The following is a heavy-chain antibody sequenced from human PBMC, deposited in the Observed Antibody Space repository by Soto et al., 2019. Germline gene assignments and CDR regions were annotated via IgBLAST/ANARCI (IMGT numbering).Heavy chain of an antibody. Sequence: GASVKVSCKASGGTFSSYAISWVRQAPGQGLEWMGGIIPIFGTANYAQKFQGRVTITADESTSTAYMELSSLRSEDTAVHYCACYGSGTPWDGMDVWGQGTTAPVYS. CDR2: IIPIFGTA. V-gene: IGHV1-69*13. J-gene: IGHJ6*02. CDR3: ACYGSGTPWDGMDV. D-gene: IGHD3-10*01. CDR1: GGTFSSYA.